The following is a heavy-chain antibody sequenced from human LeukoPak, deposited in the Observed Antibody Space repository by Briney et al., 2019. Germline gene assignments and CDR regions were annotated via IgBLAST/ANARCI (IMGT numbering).Heavy chain of an antibody. V-gene: IGHV3-21*05. CDR1: GFTFSSYG. Sequence: GGSLRLSCAASGFTFSSYGMSWVRQAPGEGLEWLSYISGSGGDTNYADSVRGRFTISRDNAKNSLYLQMNSLRVEDTAVYYCARDPRTVRIWGQGTLVTVSS. D-gene: IGHD1-1*01. CDR3: ARDPRTVRI. J-gene: IGHJ4*02. CDR2: ISGSGGDT.